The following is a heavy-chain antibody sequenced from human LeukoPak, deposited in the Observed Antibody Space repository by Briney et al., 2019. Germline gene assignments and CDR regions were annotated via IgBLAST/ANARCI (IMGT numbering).Heavy chain of an antibody. Sequence: ASVKVSCKASGYTFTSYGISWVRQAPGQGLERMGWISAYNGNTNYAQKLQGRVTMTTDTSTSTAYMELRSLRSDDTAVYYCAREKVTYYYYGMDVWGQGTTVTVSS. V-gene: IGHV1-18*01. CDR1: GYTFTSYG. CDR2: ISAYNGNT. J-gene: IGHJ6*02. CDR3: AREKVTYYYYGMDV. D-gene: IGHD4-23*01.